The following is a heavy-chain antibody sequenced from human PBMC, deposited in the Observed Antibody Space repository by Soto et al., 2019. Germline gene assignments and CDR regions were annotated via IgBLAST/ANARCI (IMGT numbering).Heavy chain of an antibody. CDR3: ARVKVRQQPY. CDR2: IKQDGSER. CDR1: GFTFSNYR. Sequence: GGSLRLSCAASGFTFSNYRMSWVRQAPGKGLEWVANIKQDGSERNYVDSVKGRFTISRDNAENSLYLQMNSLRAEDTAVYYCARVKVRQQPYWGQGPLVTVSS. J-gene: IGHJ4*02. D-gene: IGHD6-13*01. V-gene: IGHV3-7*01.